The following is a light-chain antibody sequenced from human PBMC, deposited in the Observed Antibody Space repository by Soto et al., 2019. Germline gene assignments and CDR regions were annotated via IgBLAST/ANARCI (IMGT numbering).Light chain of an antibody. CDR1: QGISTY. CDR2: AAS. V-gene: IGKV1-27*01. Sequence: DIQMTQSPSSLSASVGDRVTITCRASQGISTYLAWYQQKPGKVPKLLIYAASTLQSGVPSRFSGSGSGTAFTLTISSRQPEDVATYYCQKYNSAPWTFGQGTKVEIK. J-gene: IGKJ1*01. CDR3: QKYNSAPWT.